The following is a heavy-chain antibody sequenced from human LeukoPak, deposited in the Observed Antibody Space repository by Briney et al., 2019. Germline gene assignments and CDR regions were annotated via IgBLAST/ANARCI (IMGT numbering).Heavy chain of an antibody. CDR3: ARGAFGVYAFDI. V-gene: IGHV3-74*01. CDR1: GFTFSTYW. D-gene: IGHD3-3*01. Sequence: GGSLRLSCEASGFTFSTYWMHWVRQAPGKGLVWVSRITPDGTSTTYADSVKGRFTISRDNAKNTLYVQMNSLRAEDTAVYYCARGAFGVYAFDIWGQGIMVTVSS. CDR2: ITPDGTST. J-gene: IGHJ3*02.